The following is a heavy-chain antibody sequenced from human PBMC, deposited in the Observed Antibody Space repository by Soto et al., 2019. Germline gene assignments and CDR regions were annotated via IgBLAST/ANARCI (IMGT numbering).Heavy chain of an antibody. V-gene: IGHV1-69*13. CDR2: IIPIFGTA. CDR3: ARDVGGHHVDPPNWFDP. Sequence: SVKVSCKASGGTFSSYAISWVRQAPGQGLEWMGGIIPIFGTANYAQKFQGRVTITADESTSTAYMELSSLRSEDTAVYYCARDVGGHHVDPPNWFDPWGQGTLVTVSS. D-gene: IGHD3-16*01. J-gene: IGHJ5*02. CDR1: GGTFSSYA.